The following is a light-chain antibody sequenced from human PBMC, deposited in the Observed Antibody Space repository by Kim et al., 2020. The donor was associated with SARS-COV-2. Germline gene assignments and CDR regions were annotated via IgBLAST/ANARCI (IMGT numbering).Light chain of an antibody. CDR1: RSDVGGYNY. Sequence: GQPVTISCTGTRSDVGGYNYVSWYQQHPGKAPRLMIYEVSNRPSGVSNRFSGSKSGNTASLTISGLQAEDEADYYCSSYTSSNTNVFGTGTKVTVL. V-gene: IGLV2-14*03. J-gene: IGLJ1*01. CDR3: SSYTSSNTNV. CDR2: EVS.